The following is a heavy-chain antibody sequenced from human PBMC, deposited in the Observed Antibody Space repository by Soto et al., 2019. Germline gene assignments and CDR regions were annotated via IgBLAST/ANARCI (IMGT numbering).Heavy chain of an antibody. D-gene: IGHD6-13*01. J-gene: IGHJ4*02. CDR2: ISHDGSDK. CDR3: ARDRSSSWSFDY. CDR1: GFTFSSYG. V-gene: IGHV3-30*03. Sequence: PGGSLRLSCAASGFTFSSYGMHWVRQAPGKGLEWVAVISHDGSDKYYADSVTGRFTISRDNSKNTLYLQMNSLRDEDTAVYYCARDRSSSWSFDYWGQGTLVTVSS.